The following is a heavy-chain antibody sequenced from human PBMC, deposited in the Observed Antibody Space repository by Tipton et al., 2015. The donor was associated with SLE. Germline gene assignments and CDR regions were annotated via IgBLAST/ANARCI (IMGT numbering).Heavy chain of an antibody. V-gene: IGHV3-30*04. D-gene: IGHD6-6*01. CDR3: ARSVGDQLVHNWFGP. Sequence: QLVQSGGGVVQPGRSLRLSCAASGFTFTSYAMHWVRQAPGKGLEWVAVISYDGSNKYYADSLEGRFTISRDDSKNTLYLQMNSLTPEDTAVYYCARSVGDQLVHNWFGPWGQGTLVTVSS. CDR2: ISYDGSNK. CDR1: GFTFTSYA. J-gene: IGHJ5*02.